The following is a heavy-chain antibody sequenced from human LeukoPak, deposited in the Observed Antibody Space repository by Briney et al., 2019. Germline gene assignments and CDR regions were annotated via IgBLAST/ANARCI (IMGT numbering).Heavy chain of an antibody. Sequence: PSETLSLTCSVSGDSISGRSNYWGWIRQPPGKGLEWIGSISYTGSSHYNPSLKSRVTISADTSKKQVSMILSSVTAADTAVYYCARRLPSGGYPVFDYWGQGTLVTVSS. J-gene: IGHJ4*02. CDR1: GDSISGRSNY. CDR3: ARRLPSGGYPVFDY. V-gene: IGHV4-39*01. CDR2: ISYTGSS. D-gene: IGHD2-15*01.